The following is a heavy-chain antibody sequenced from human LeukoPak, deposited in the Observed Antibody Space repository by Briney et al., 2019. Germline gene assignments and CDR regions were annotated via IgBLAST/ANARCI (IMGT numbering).Heavy chain of an antibody. CDR1: GGSVSSGSYY. CDR2: IYYSGST. Sequence: SETLSLTCTVSGGSVSSGSYYWSWIRQPPGKGLEWIGYIYYSGSTNYNPSLKSRVTISVDTSKNQFSLKLSSVTAADTAVYYCAVLRYFDWVFEYWGQGTLVTVSS. V-gene: IGHV4-61*01. CDR3: AVLRYFDWVFEY. J-gene: IGHJ4*02. D-gene: IGHD3-9*01.